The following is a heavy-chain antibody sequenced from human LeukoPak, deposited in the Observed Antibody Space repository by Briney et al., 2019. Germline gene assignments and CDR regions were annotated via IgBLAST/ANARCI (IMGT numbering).Heavy chain of an antibody. CDR1: GYTFASYA. CDR2: INAGNGNT. D-gene: IGHD6-19*01. J-gene: IGHJ4*02. V-gene: IGHV1-3*01. CDR3: ARGIAVAGTAVNYFDY. Sequence: ASVKVSCKASGYTFASYAMHWVRQAPGQRLEWMGWINAGNGNTKYSQKFQGRVTITRDTSASTACMELSSLRSEDTAVYYCARGIAVAGTAVNYFDYWGQGTLVTVSS.